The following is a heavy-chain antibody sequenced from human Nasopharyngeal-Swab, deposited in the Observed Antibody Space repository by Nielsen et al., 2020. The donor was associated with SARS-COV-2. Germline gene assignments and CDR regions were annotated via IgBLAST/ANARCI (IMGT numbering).Heavy chain of an antibody. D-gene: IGHD5-24*01. J-gene: IGHJ4*02. CDR3: AREERGGGYKLYDY. CDR1: GGTFSSYA. V-gene: IGHV1-69*13. CDR2: IIPIFGTA. Sequence: SVKVSCKASGGTFSSYAISWVRQAPGQGLEWMGGIIPIFGTARYAQKFQGRVTITADESTSTAYMELSSLRSEDTAVYYCAREERGGGYKLYDYWGQGTLVTVSS.